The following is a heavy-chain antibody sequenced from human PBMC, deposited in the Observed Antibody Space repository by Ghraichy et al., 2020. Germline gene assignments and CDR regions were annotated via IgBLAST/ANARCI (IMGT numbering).Heavy chain of an antibody. CDR2: IYQSGRP. V-gene: IGHV4-30-2*01. CDR1: GGSIKGGEYS. CDR3: ARMAPTLIRGGNFFDY. Sequence: TLSLTCTVSGGSIKGGEYSWSWIRQPPGKGLECLGFIYQSGRPYYNPSLESRVTVSADRSRNQFFLRLTSVTAADTAVYYCARMAPTLIRGGNFFDYWGRGTLVTVSS. J-gene: IGHJ4*02. D-gene: IGHD3-10*01.